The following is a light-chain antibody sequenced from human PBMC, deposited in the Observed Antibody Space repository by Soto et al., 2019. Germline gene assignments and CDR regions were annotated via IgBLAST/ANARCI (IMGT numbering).Light chain of an antibody. CDR3: QRDVNVPYS. J-gene: IGKJ2*03. CDR2: DAY. V-gene: IGKV1-33*01. CDR1: RDITHS. Sequence: DIQMTQSPTSLSTSVGDRVTITCQASRDITHSLSWYQHKPGKAPKLLMYDAYILQTGVPPRFSGSGSGTHFSVTLSRLQPEDRATYDCQRDVNVPYSYGQGAKLEF.